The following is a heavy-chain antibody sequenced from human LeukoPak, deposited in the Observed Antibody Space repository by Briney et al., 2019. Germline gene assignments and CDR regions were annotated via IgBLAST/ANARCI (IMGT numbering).Heavy chain of an antibody. V-gene: IGHV1-69*13. D-gene: IGHD2-15*01. J-gene: IGHJ4*02. CDR3: AREPTARGQDITSTVDY. Sequence: ASVKVSCKASGGTFSSYAISWVRQAPGQGLEWMGGIIPIFGTANYAQKFQGRVTITADESTSTAYMELSSLRSEDTAVYYCAREPTARGQDITSTVDYWGQGTLVTVSS. CDR1: GGTFSSYA. CDR2: IIPIFGTA.